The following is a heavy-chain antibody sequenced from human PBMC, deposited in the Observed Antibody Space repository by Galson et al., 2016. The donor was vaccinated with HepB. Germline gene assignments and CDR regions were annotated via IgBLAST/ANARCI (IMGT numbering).Heavy chain of an antibody. CDR1: GFTFSNFP. V-gene: IGHV3-30*09. D-gene: IGHD3-9*01. CDR2: ISYAGTNN. CDR3: ERASDTFFDS. J-gene: IGHJ4*02. Sequence: SLRLSCAASGFTFSNFPMHWIRQAPGKGLEWVAVISYAGTNNFFADSVRGRIAISRDNSNNAVLLLMNSLRPEDTAVFYCERASDTFFDSWGQGTLVTVPS.